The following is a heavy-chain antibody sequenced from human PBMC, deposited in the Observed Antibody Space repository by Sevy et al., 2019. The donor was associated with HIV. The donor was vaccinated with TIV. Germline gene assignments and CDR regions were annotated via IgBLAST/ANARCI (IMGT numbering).Heavy chain of an antibody. J-gene: IGHJ1*01. D-gene: IGHD6-13*01. Sequence: GGSLRLSCAASGFTFSSYWMSWVRQAPGKGLEWVASIKQDGSEKYYVDSVKGRFTISRDNAKNSLYLQMNSLRAEDTAVYYCARGQRRTTGYSSSWFYFQHWGQGTLVTVSS. V-gene: IGHV3-7*01. CDR2: IKQDGSEK. CDR3: ARGQRRTTGYSSSWFYFQH. CDR1: GFTFSSYW.